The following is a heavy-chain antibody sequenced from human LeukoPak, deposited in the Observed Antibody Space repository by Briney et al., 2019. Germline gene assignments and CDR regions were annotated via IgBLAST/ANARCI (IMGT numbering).Heavy chain of an antibody. CDR2: IYYSGST. D-gene: IGHD3-22*01. CDR3: ARDNYYDSSGHFDY. J-gene: IGHJ4*02. CDR1: GCSISSGGYY. V-gene: IGHV4-31*03. Sequence: SQTLSLTCTVSGCSISSGGYYWSWIRQHPGKGLEWIGYIYYSGSTYYNPSLKSRVTISVDTSKNQFSLKLSSVTAADTAVYYCARDNYYDSSGHFDYWGQGTLVTVSS.